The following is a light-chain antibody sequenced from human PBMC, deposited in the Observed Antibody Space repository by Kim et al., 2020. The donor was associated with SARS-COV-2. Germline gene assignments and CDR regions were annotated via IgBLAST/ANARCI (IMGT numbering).Light chain of an antibody. CDR3: TSYGGSNNYVV. CDR2: DVS. CDR1: SSDVGGYNY. V-gene: IGLV2-8*01. Sequence: QSALTQPPSASGSPGQSVTISCAGTSSDVGGYNYVSWYQQHPGKAPKLMIYDVSKRPSGVPDRFSGSKSGNTASLTVSGLQTEDEADFYCTSYGGSNNYVVFGGGTKLTVL. J-gene: IGLJ2*01.